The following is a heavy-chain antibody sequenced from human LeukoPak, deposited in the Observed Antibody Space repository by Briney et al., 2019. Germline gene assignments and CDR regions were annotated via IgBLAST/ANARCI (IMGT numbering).Heavy chain of an antibody. CDR2: ISAYNGNT. D-gene: IGHD3-22*01. V-gene: IGHV1-18*01. Sequence: ASVKGSCKASGYTFISYGISWVRQAPGQGLEWMGWISAYNGNTNYAQKLQGRVTMTTDTSPSTAYMELRSLRPDDTAVYYCAMNYYDSSGYYNEYSFDYWGQGTLVTVSS. J-gene: IGHJ4*02. CDR3: AMNYYDSSGYYNEYSFDY. CDR1: GYTFISYG.